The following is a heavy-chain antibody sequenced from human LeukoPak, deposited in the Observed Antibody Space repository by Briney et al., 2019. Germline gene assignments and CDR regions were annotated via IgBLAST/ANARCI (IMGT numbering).Heavy chain of an antibody. Sequence: GGSLRLSCAASGFTFSSYSMNWVRQAPGKGLEWVSYISSSGATIYYADSVKGRFTISRDNAKNSLYLQMNSLRAEDTAVYYCAELGITMIGGVWGKGTTVTISS. CDR1: GFTFSSYS. CDR2: ISSSGATI. V-gene: IGHV3-48*01. D-gene: IGHD3-10*02. J-gene: IGHJ6*04. CDR3: AELGITMIGGV.